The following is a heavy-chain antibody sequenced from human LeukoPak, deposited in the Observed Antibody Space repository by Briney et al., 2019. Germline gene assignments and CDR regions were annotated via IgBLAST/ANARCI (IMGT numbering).Heavy chain of an antibody. CDR1: GYTFTGYY. Sequence: ASVKVSCKASGYTFTGYYMHWVRQAPGQGLEWMGWINPNSGGTNYAQKFQGRVTMTRDTSISTAYMELSRLGSDDTAVYYCARVTYRSSVMGDDYWGQGTLVTVSS. J-gene: IGHJ4*02. V-gene: IGHV1-2*02. CDR2: INPNSGGT. D-gene: IGHD6-6*01. CDR3: ARVTYRSSVMGDDY.